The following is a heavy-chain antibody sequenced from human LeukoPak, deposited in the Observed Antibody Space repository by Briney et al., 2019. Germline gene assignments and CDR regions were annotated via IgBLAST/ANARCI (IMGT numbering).Heavy chain of an antibody. CDR2: ISAYNGNT. CDR3: ARDLPSRGYSGSLRTFDY. D-gene: IGHD1-26*01. V-gene: IGHV1-18*04. Sequence: ASVKVSCKASGYTFTGYYMHWVRQAPGQGLEWMGWISAYNGNTNYAQKLQGRVTMTTDTSTSTAYMELRSLRSDDTAVYYCARDLPSRGYSGSLRTFDYWGQGTLVTVSS. CDR1: GYTFTGYY. J-gene: IGHJ4*02.